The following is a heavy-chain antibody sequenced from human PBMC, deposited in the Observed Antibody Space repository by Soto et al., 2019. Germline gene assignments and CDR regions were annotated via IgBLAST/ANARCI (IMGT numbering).Heavy chain of an antibody. D-gene: IGHD6-25*01. J-gene: IGHJ4*02. CDR2: IIPMFGTV. CDR3: ARDRHRIKGQSSGWHFDY. Sequence: QVQLVQSGAEVKKPGSSVKVSCKASGGTFNNYAISWVRQAPGQGLEWMAGIIPMFGTVNYARNFQGKVTLTADGSTKTAYLELSSLRSDDTAVYYCARDRHRIKGQSSGWHFDYWGQGTLVTVSS. V-gene: IGHV1-69*12. CDR1: GGTFNNYA.